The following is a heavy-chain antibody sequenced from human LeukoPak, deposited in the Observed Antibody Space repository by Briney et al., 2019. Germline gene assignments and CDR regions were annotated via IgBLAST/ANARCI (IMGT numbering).Heavy chain of an antibody. Sequence: PGGSLRLSCAASGFTFSSYEMNWVRQAPGKGLEWVSYISSSGSTIYYADSVKGRFTISRDNAKNSLYLQMNSLRAEDTAVYYCARSPTSLGRLDYWGQGTLVTVSS. CDR3: ARSPTSLGRLDY. CDR1: GFTFSSYE. V-gene: IGHV3-48*03. CDR2: ISSSGSTI. J-gene: IGHJ4*02. D-gene: IGHD5-24*01.